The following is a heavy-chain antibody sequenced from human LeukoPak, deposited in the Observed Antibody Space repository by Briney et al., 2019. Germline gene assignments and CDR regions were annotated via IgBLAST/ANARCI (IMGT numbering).Heavy chain of an antibody. D-gene: IGHD5-18*01. J-gene: IGHJ4*02. CDR1: GGSISSYY. Sequence: SETLSLTCTDSGGSISSYYWSWIRQPPGKGLEWIGYIYYSGSTNYNPSLKSRVTISVDTSKNQFSLKLSSVTAADTAVYYCARSGYSYGKFDSWGQGTLVTVSS. CDR2: IYYSGST. V-gene: IGHV4-59*01. CDR3: ARSGYSYGKFDS.